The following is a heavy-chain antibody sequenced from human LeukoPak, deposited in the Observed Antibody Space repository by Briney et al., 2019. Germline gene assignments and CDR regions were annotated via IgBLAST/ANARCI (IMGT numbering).Heavy chain of an antibody. CDR1: GFTFSNFA. V-gene: IGHV3-23*01. CDR2: AGTATDT. J-gene: IGHJ4*02. Sequence: GGSLRLSCAASGFTFSNFAMSWFRQAPGRGLEWVSAAGTATDTSYADSVKGRFTISRDNSKNTLYLQTNSLGADDTAVYYCAKEGSRRRFDFDSWGRGTLVTVSS. CDR3: AKEGSRRRFDFDS. D-gene: IGHD3-16*01.